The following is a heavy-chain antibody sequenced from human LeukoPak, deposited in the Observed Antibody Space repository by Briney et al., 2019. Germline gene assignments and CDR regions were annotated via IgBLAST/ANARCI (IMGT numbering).Heavy chain of an antibody. V-gene: IGHV1-8*01. CDR1: GYIFDRYD. CDR2: MNPKTGNT. D-gene: IGHD6-25*01. J-gene: IGHJ5*01. CDR3: VRARYSSAWFDS. Sequence: VSVKVSCKASGYIFDRYDINWVRQSTGKGLEWMGWMNPKTGNTGFAQTFQGRVNMTSDTPMTTAYMELNNLKSEDTAVYYCVRARYSSAWFDSWGHGALVIVSS.